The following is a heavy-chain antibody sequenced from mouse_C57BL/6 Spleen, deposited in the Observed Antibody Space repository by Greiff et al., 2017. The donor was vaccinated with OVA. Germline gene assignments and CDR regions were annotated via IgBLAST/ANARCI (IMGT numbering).Heavy chain of an antibody. D-gene: IGHD2-3*01. Sequence: EVMLVESGPGLAKPSQTLSLTCSVTGYSITSDYWNWIRKFPGNKLEYMGYISYSGSTYYNPSLKSRISITRDTAKNQYYLQLNSVTTEDTATYYCARYPDDGYYTLDYWGQGTTLTVSS. CDR1: GYSITSDY. V-gene: IGHV3-8*01. CDR2: ISYSGST. CDR3: ARYPDDGYYTLDY. J-gene: IGHJ2*01.